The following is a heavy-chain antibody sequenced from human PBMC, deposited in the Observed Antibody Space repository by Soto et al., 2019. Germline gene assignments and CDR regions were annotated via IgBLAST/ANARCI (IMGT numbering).Heavy chain of an antibody. J-gene: IGHJ6*02. D-gene: IGHD2-15*01. Sequence: GESLKISCKGSGYSFTSYWIGWVRQMPGKGLECMGIIYPGDSDTRYSPSFQGQVTISADRSISTAYLQWSSLKASDTAMYYCARPRYPGRGYYGMDVWGQGTTVTVSS. CDR1: GYSFTSYW. CDR2: IYPGDSDT. V-gene: IGHV5-51*01. CDR3: ARPRYPGRGYYGMDV.